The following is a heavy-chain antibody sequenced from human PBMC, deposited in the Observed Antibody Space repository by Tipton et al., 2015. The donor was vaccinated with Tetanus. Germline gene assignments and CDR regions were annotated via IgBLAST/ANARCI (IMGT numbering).Heavy chain of an antibody. Sequence: RSLRLSCAASGFTFSSYGMHWVRQAPGKGLEWVAVISYDGSNKYYADSVKGRFTISRDNSKNTLYLQMNSLRAEDTAVYYCATSGYSYGLDYWGQGTLVTVSS. CDR3: ATSGYSYGLDY. V-gene: IGHV3-30*03. D-gene: IGHD5-18*01. CDR2: ISYDGSNK. J-gene: IGHJ4*02. CDR1: GFTFSSYG.